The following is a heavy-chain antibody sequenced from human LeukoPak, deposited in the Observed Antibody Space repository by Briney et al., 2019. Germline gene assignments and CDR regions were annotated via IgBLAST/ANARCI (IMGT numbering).Heavy chain of an antibody. J-gene: IGHJ4*02. D-gene: IGHD3-10*01. V-gene: IGHV4-59*01. CDR2: IYYSGST. Sequence: SETLSLTCTVSGGSISSYYWSWIRQPPGKGLEWIGYIYYSGSTNYNPSLKSRVTISVDTSKNQFSQKLSSVTAADTAVYYCARGPLQLWFGGYFDYWGQGTLVTVSS. CDR3: ARGPLQLWFGGYFDY. CDR1: GGSISSYY.